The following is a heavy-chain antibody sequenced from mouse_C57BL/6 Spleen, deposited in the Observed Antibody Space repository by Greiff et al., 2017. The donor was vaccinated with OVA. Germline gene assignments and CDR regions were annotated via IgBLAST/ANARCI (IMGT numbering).Heavy chain of an antibody. CDR1: GYTFTDYE. Sequence: VQLQQSGAELVRPGASVTLSCKASGYTFTDYEMHWVKQTPVHGLEWIGAIDPETGGTAYNQKFKGKAILTADKSSSTAYMELRSLTSEDSAVYYCTNYYYDSSYGNFDVWGTGTTVTVSS. J-gene: IGHJ1*03. V-gene: IGHV1-15*01. CDR2: IDPETGGT. D-gene: IGHD1-1*01. CDR3: TNYYYDSSYGNFDV.